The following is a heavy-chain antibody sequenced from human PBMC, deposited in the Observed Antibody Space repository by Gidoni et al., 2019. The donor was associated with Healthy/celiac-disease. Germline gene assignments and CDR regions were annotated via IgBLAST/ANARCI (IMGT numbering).Heavy chain of an antibody. V-gene: IGHV1-46*01. J-gene: IGHJ4*02. CDR2: INPSGGST. CDR1: GYTFTSYY. Sequence: QVQLVQSGAEVKKPGASVKVSCKASGYTFTSYYMHWVRQAPGQGLEWMGIINPSGGSTSYAQKFQGRVTMTRDTSTSTVYMELSSLRSEDTAVYYCARDTFGGVIALGLGPFDYWGQGTLVTVSS. CDR3: ARDTFGGVIALGLGPFDY. D-gene: IGHD3-16*02.